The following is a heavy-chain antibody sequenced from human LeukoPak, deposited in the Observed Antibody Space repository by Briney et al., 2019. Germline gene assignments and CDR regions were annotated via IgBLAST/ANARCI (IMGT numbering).Heavy chain of an antibody. J-gene: IGHJ5*02. CDR2: IYTSGST. Sequence: SETLSLTCAVYGGSFSGYYWSWIRQPAGKGLEWIGRIYTSGSTNYNPSLKSRVTMSVDTSKNQFSLKLSSVTAADTAVYYCARVSSGRGSGSYYSWFDPWGQGTLVTVSS. CDR3: ARVSSGRGSGSYYSWFDP. CDR1: GGSFSGYY. D-gene: IGHD3-10*01. V-gene: IGHV4-59*10.